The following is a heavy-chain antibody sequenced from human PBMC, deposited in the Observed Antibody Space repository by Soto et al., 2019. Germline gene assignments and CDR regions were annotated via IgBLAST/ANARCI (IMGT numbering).Heavy chain of an antibody. J-gene: IGHJ3*02. CDR1: GFTVSSNY. CDR2: IYSGGST. V-gene: IGHV3-53*02. D-gene: IGHD2-2*01. CDR3: ARGGATGYCSSTSCNAFDI. Sequence: EVQLVETGGGLIQPGGSLRLSCAASGFTVSSNYMSWVRQAPGKGLEWVSVIYSGGSTYYADSVKGRFTISRDNSKNTLYLQMNSLRAEDTAVYYCARGGATGYCSSTSCNAFDIWGQGTMVTVSS.